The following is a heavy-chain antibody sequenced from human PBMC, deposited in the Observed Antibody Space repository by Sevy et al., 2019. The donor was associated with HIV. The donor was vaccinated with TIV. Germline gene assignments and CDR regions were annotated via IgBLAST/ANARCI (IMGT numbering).Heavy chain of an antibody. J-gene: IGHJ4*02. CDR1: GFAFRDYY. CDR3: ARRSSGWDYFDY. D-gene: IGHD6-19*01. Sequence: GGSLRLSCAASGFAFRDYYMNWIRQAPGKGLEWVSCISGLTNYINYADSVKGRFTISRDNAKNSVYLQMNSLRAEDTAVYYCARRSSGWDYFDYWGQGTPVTVSS. CDR2: ISGLTNYI. V-gene: IGHV3-11*06.